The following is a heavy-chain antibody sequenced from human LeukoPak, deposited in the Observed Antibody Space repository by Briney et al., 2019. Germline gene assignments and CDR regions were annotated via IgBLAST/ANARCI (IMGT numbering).Heavy chain of an antibody. V-gene: IGHV4-4*07. J-gene: IGHJ4*02. CDR2: IYTSGST. CDR1: GGSISSYY. Sequence: SETLSLTGTVSGGSISSYYWSWIRQPAGKGPEWIGRIYTSGSTNYNPSLKSRVTMSVDTSKNQFSLKLSSVTAADTAVYYCAGRRITGTTYYFDYWGQGTLVTVSS. CDR3: AGRRITGTTYYFDY. D-gene: IGHD1-20*01.